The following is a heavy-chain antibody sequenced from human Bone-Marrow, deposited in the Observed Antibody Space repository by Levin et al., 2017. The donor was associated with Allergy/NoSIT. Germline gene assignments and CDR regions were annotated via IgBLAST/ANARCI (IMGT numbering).Heavy chain of an antibody. CDR2: INSGGST. J-gene: IGHJ6*03. D-gene: IGHD4-11*01. CDR1: GDSSNDNIYY. V-gene: IGHV4-4*07. CDR3: AREQVLTSTVSWGLYDTYYYMDV. Sequence: PGGSLRLSCYVSGDSSNDNIYYWTWIRQPAGQGLEWLGRINSGGSTNYNPSLRSRVAMSVDTSKMQFSLKLSSVTAADTAVYFCAREQVLTSTVSWGLYDTYYYMDVWGKGTTVIVSS.